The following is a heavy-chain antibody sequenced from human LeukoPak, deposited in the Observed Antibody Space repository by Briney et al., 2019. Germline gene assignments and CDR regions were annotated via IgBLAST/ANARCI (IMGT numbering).Heavy chain of an antibody. J-gene: IGHJ5*02. CDR2: IFHSGST. V-gene: IGHV4-30-2*01. CDR1: GGSISSGTYS. D-gene: IGHD3-10*01. Sequence: SETLSLTCAVSGGSISSGTYSWTWIRQPPGKGLEWIGYIFHSGSTYYNPSLKNRVTISVDRSKNQFSLKLTSVTAADTAVYYCTREGDYYGSGSPGSFDPWGQGTLVTVSS. CDR3: TREGDYYGSGSPGSFDP.